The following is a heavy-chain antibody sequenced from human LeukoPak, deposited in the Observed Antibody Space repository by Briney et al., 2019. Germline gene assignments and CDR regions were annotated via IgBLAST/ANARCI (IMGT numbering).Heavy chain of an antibody. CDR2: ISGSGGST. CDR1: GFTFSSYA. V-gene: IGHV3-23*01. J-gene: IGHJ4*02. CDR3: AKDLGYSYGR. Sequence: GGSLRLSCTASGFTFSSYAMSWVRQAPGQGLEWVSAISGSGGSTYYADSVKGRFTISRDNSKNTLYLQMNSLRAEDTAVYYCAKDLGYSYGRWGQGTLVTVSS. D-gene: IGHD5-18*01.